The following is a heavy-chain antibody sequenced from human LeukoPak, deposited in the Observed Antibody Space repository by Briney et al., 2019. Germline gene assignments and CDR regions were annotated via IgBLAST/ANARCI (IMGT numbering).Heavy chain of an antibody. CDR1: GFTFSSFA. CDR2: LSYDGTNK. Sequence: GSSLRLSCAASGFTFSSFAMHWVRQAPDKGLEWVAVLSYDGTNKDYADSAKGRFTMSRDNSKNTLYLQMNSLRLEDTALYYCARDGNSGWYTGENYYYYGMDVWGQGTTVTVSS. J-gene: IGHJ6*02. V-gene: IGHV3-30-3*01. D-gene: IGHD6-19*01. CDR3: ARDGNSGWYTGENYYYYGMDV.